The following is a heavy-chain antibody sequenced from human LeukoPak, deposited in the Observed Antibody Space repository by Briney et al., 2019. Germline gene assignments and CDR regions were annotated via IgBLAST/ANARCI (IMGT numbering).Heavy chain of an antibody. CDR2: ISSSGSTI. Sequence: GGSLRLSCAASGFTFSSYAMHWVRQAPGKGLEWVSYISSSGSTIYYADSVKGRFTISRDNAKNSLYLQMNSLRAEDTAVYYCARNPGSYFDYWGQGTLVTVSS. CDR1: GFTFSSYA. D-gene: IGHD1-26*01. V-gene: IGHV3-48*03. CDR3: ARNPGSYFDY. J-gene: IGHJ4*02.